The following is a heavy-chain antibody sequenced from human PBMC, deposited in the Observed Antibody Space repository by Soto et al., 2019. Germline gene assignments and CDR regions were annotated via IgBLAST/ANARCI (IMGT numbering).Heavy chain of an antibody. J-gene: IGHJ4*02. D-gene: IGHD4-17*01. CDR3: APTRYDYGDYAVGF. CDR1: GFTFSSYA. Sequence: GGSLRLSCAASGFTFSSYAMIWVRQAPGKGLEWVSAISGSATTTYYADSVKGRFTVSRDNAKNTLFLHLNNLRADDTAIYFCAPTRYDYGDYAVGFWGQGTLVT. CDR2: ISGSATTT. V-gene: IGHV3-23*01.